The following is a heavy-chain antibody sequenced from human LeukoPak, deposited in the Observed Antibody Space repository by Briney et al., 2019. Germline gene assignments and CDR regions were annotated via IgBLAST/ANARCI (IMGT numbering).Heavy chain of an antibody. J-gene: IGHJ4*02. CDR3: AKEHMAAAVYYFDY. CDR2: INDNGADT. V-gene: IGHV3-23*01. D-gene: IGHD2-15*01. Sequence: GGSLRLSCAASGFTFSSYAMSWVRQAPGKGLKWVSTINDNGADTYYADSVKGRFTISRDNSYNTVSLQMNSLRAEDTAVYYCAKEHMAAAVYYFDYWGQGTLVTVSS. CDR1: GFTFSSYA.